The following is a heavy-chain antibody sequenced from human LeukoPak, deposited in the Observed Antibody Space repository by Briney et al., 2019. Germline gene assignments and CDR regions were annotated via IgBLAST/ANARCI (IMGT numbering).Heavy chain of an antibody. CDR2: ISYDGSNK. CDR3: ARGQWLL. Sequence: GGSLRLSCAASGFTFSSYAMHWVRQAPGKGPEWVAVISYDGSNKYYADSVKGRFTISRDNSKNTLYLQMNSLRAEDTAVYYCARGQWLLWGQGTLVTVSS. CDR1: GFTFSSYA. D-gene: IGHD5-12*01. V-gene: IGHV3-30-3*01. J-gene: IGHJ4*02.